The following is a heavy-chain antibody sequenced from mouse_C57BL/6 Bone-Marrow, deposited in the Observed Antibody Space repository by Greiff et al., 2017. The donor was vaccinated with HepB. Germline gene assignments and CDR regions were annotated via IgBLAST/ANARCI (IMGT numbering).Heavy chain of an antibody. CDR3: ARQGDYLYAMDY. CDR2: ISNGGGST. J-gene: IGHJ4*01. CDR1: GFTFSDYY. D-gene: IGHD2-4*01. Sequence: EVQGVESGGGLVQPGGSLKLSCAASGFTFSDYYMYWVRQTPEKRLEWVAYISNGGGSTYYPDTVKGRFTISRDNAKNTLYLQMSRLKSEDTAIYYCARQGDYLYAMDYWGQGTSGTVSS. V-gene: IGHV5-12*01.